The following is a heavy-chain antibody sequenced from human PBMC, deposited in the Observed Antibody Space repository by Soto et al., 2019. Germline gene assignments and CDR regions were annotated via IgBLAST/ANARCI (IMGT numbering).Heavy chain of an antibody. CDR3: AKDRVGGTFYTPLGF. J-gene: IGHJ4*02. Sequence: LRLSCQASGFNFDNYGMHWVRQAPGRGLEWVAVITYDGSNKYYADSVKGRFTISRDNSKNTLSLHLNTLKPEDTAVYHCAKDRVGGTFYTPLGFWGQGTLVTVSS. CDR1: GFNFDNYG. V-gene: IGHV3-30*18. CDR2: ITYDGSNK. D-gene: IGHD1-7*01.